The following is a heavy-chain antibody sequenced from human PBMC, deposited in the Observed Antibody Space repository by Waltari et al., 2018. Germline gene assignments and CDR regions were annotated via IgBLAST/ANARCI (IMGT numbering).Heavy chain of an antibody. D-gene: IGHD2-15*01. J-gene: IGHJ4*02. Sequence: QVQLQESGPGLVKPSGTLSVTCAVSGDSISGTYWWRWVRQPPGKGLEWIGQIHGSGKSNYNPSLDGLVTVSIDTSNNHFSLKVTAATAADTGVYYCARDRGRGLYLDSWGQGTLVTVSP. CDR2: IHGSGKS. CDR3: ARDRGRGLYLDS. CDR1: GDSISGTYW. V-gene: IGHV4-4*02.